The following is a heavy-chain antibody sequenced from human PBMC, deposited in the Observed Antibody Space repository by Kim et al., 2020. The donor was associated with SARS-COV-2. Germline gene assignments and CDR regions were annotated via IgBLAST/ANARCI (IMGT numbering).Heavy chain of an antibody. CDR2: ISGSGGST. D-gene: IGHD5-12*01. CDR3: AKNGQLAGIVATIMMGYYYDYGMDV. Sequence: GGSLRLSCAASGFTFSSYAMSWVRQAPGKGLEWVSAISGSGGSTYYADSVKGRFTISRDNSKNTLYLQMNSLRAEDTAVYYCAKNGQLAGIVATIMMGYYYDYGMDVWGQGTTVTVSS. J-gene: IGHJ6*02. V-gene: IGHV3-23*01. CDR1: GFTFSSYA.